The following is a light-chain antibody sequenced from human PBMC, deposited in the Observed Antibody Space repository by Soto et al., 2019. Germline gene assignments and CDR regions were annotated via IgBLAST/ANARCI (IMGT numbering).Light chain of an antibody. J-gene: IGKJ4*01. CDR3: HQYDNLPLT. CDR2: DAS. V-gene: IGKV1-33*01. Sequence: DIQMTQSPSSLSASVGDRVTIACQASQDISNYLNWYQQKPGKAPKLLIYDASNLETGVPSRFSGSGSGTDFTFTISSLQPEDIETYYCHQYDNLPLTFGGGTKVDIK. CDR1: QDISNY.